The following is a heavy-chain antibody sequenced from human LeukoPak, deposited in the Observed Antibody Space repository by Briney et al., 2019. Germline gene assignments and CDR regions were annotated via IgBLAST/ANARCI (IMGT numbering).Heavy chain of an antibody. D-gene: IGHD2-15*01. Sequence: GSLRLSCAPSGIILTDFGMHWDRQAPGDGLGWMAIIFYDVSNKYYADSVKGRFTISTDNSPNTIYLQMNSLRAEDTAVCQCAKAVCSGASCFSNARDAFDIWGQGTMVTVSS. V-gene: IGHV3-33*06. CDR1: GIILTDFG. CDR3: AKAVCSGASCFSNARDAFDI. J-gene: IGHJ3*02. CDR2: IFYDVSNK.